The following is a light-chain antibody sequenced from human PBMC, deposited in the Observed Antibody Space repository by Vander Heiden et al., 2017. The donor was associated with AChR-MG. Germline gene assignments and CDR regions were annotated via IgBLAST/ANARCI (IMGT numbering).Light chain of an antibody. J-gene: IGKJ2*03. CDR2: KAS. Sequence: DIQMTQSPSTLSASVGDRVTITCRASRSISNWLAWYQQKPGKAPKLLIYKASSLETGVPARFSGSGSGTEFTLTISSLQPDDSATYYCQQYKSYPYSFGQGTKLEIK. V-gene: IGKV1-5*03. CDR1: RSISNW. CDR3: QQYKSYPYS.